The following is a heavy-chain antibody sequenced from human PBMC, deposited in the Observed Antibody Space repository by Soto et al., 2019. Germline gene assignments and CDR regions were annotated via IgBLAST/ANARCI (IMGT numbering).Heavy chain of an antibody. CDR2: IIPMFGTA. Sequence: QVQLVQSGAEVKKPGSSVKVSCKVSGGPFSDYAVSWVRQAPGQGLEWLGGIIPMFGTANYTQKFQGRVTITADESTTTAYMELSSLRSEDTAVYSCARDLDYYGSATYYNRIDYWGQGTLVTVSS. D-gene: IGHD3-10*01. CDR1: GGPFSDYA. J-gene: IGHJ4*02. CDR3: ARDLDYYGSATYYNRIDY. V-gene: IGHV1-69*01.